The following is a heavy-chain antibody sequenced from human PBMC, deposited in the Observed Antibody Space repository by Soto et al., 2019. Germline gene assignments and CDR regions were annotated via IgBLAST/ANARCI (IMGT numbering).Heavy chain of an antibody. V-gene: IGHV2-5*02. J-gene: IGHJ3*02. CDR2: IYWDDDK. D-gene: IGHD2-2*01. Sequence: QITLKESGPTLVKPTQTLTLTCTFSGFSLSTSGVGVGWIRQPPGKALEWLALIYWDDDKRYSPSLKSMLTITKDTSKNQVVLTMTNMDPVDTATYYCAHTRYCSSTSCYGDAFDIWGQGTMVTVSS. CDR3: AHTRYCSSTSCYGDAFDI. CDR1: GFSLSTSGVG.